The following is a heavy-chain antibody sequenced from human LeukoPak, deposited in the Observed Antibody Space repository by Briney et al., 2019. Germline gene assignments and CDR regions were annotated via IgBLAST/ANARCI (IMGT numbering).Heavy chain of an antibody. D-gene: IGHD6-19*01. Sequence: SETLSLTCTVSGGSISSYYWSWIRQPPGKGLEWIGYIYYSGSTNYNPSLKSRVTISIDTSKNQFSLKLTSVTAADTAVYYCAGDSSGWLYVDYWGQGTLVTVSS. CDR1: GGSISSYY. V-gene: IGHV4-59*01. J-gene: IGHJ4*02. CDR2: IYYSGST. CDR3: AGDSSGWLYVDY.